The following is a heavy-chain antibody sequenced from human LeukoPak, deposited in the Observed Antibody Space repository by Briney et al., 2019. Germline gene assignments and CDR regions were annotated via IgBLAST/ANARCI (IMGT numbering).Heavy chain of an antibody. CDR1: GFTFSSYW. V-gene: IGHV3-7*03. D-gene: IGHD4-17*01. CDR3: AKGYGDYAVSIDY. Sequence: GGSLRLSCAASGFTFSSYWMTWVRQTPGKGLEWVANIKQDGSEKYYVDSVKGRFTISRDSAKNSVYLQMNSLRVEDTAVYYCAKGYGDYAVSIDYWGQGTLVTVSS. CDR2: IKQDGSEK. J-gene: IGHJ4*02.